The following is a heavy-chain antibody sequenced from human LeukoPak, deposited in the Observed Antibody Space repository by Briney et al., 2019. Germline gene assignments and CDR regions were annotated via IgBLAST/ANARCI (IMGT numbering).Heavy chain of an antibody. V-gene: IGHV3-30*18. D-gene: IGHD3-3*01. Sequence: PGGSLRLSCAASGFPFSSYGMHWVRQAPGKGLEWVAGISYDGSNKYYADSVKGRFTISRDNSKNTLYLQMNSLRAEDTAVYYCAKGRNYDFWSGYHRGSYYYYGMDVWGQGTTVTVSS. J-gene: IGHJ6*02. CDR1: GFPFSSYG. CDR3: AKGRNYDFWSGYHRGSYYYYGMDV. CDR2: ISYDGSNK.